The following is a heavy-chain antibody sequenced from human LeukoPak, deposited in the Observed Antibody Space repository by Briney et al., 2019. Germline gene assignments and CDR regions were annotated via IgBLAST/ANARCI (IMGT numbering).Heavy chain of an antibody. CDR1: GDSISTYY. D-gene: IGHD2-15*01. J-gene: IGHJ6*03. V-gene: IGHV4-59*01. CDR2: LYYSGRT. CDR3: ARGGDRGDVVYYYYMDV. Sequence: PSETLSLTCTVSGDSISTYYWSWIRQPPRKGLEWIGYLYYSGRTNYNPSLKSRVTISVDTSKNQFSLRLSSVTAADTAVYYCARGGDRGDVVYYYYMDVWGKGTTVTVSS.